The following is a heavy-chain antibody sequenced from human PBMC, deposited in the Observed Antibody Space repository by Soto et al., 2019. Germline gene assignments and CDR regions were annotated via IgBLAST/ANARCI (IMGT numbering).Heavy chain of an antibody. CDR3: AKDLISRDPASVVITPFDY. Sequence: GGSLRLSCAVSGFPLEKYGMNWVRQAPGKGLEWVSAISGSGGSTYYADSVKGRFTISRDNPKNTLYLQMNSLRAEDTAVYYCAKDLISRDPASVVITPFDYWGQGALVTVSS. J-gene: IGHJ4*02. CDR1: GFPLEKYG. CDR2: ISGSGGST. V-gene: IGHV3-23*01. D-gene: IGHD3-22*01.